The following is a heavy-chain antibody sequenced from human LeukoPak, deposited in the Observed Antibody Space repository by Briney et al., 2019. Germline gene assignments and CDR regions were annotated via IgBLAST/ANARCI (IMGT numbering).Heavy chain of an antibody. CDR2: IYYSGST. Sequence: SETLSLTSTVSGGSISSYYWSWIRQPPGKGLEWIGYIYYSGSTNYNPSLKSRVTISVDTSKNQFSLKLSSVTAADTAVYYCARHESGYDSRFGYWGQGTLVTVSS. CDR1: GGSISSYY. D-gene: IGHD5-12*01. J-gene: IGHJ4*02. V-gene: IGHV4-59*08. CDR3: ARHESGYDSRFGY.